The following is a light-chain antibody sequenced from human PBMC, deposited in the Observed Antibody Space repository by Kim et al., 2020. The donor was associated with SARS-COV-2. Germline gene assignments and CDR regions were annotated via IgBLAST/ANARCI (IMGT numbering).Light chain of an antibody. V-gene: IGLV1-44*01. Sequence: GPRVTSPFSESRSNIVRNNETWYQQLPRTAPKLLIYSNNQRPSGVPDRFSGSKSGTSASLAISGLQSEDESDYYCTAWDDSLNGVLFGGGTQLTVL. CDR3: TAWDDSLNGVL. J-gene: IGLJ2*01. CDR2: SNN. CDR1: RSNIVRNN.